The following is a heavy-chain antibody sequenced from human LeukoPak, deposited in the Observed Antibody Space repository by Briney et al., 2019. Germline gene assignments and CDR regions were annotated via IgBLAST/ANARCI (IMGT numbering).Heavy chain of an antibody. CDR1: GYTFTGYY. V-gene: IGHV1-2*02. D-gene: IGHD3-22*01. CDR3: ASSPRRHYDSSGYYYNWFDP. CDR2: INPNSGGT. Sequence: ASVKVSCKASGYTFTGYYMHWVRQAPGQGLEWMGWINPNSGGTNYAQKFQGRVTMTRDTTISTAYMELSRLRSDDTAVYYCASSPRRHYDSSGYYYNWFDPWGQGTLVTVSS. J-gene: IGHJ5*02.